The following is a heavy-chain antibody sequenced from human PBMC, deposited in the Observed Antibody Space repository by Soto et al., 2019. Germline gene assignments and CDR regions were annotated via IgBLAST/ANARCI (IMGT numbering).Heavy chain of an antibody. D-gene: IGHD3-16*01. CDR3: AKEKFTLRLGMDV. V-gene: IGHV3-23*01. J-gene: IGHJ6*02. CDR2: ISGSGGST. CDR1: GFTVSSTY. Sequence: PGGSLRLSCEASGFTVSSTYMSWVRQAPGKGLEWVSSISGSGGSTYYADSVKGRFTISRDNSKNTLYLQMNSLRAGDTAVYYCAKEKFTLRLGMDVWGQGTTVTVSS.